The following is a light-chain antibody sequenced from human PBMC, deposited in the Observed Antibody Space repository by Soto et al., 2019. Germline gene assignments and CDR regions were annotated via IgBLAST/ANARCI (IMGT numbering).Light chain of an antibody. V-gene: IGLV2-11*01. J-gene: IGLJ2*01. CDR3: CLYAGSYTLL. CDR2: DVS. CDR1: SSDVGAYNY. Sequence: QSALTQPRSVSGSPGQSVTISCTGTSSDVGAYNYVSWFQQHPGKAPKLMMSDVSKRPSGVPDRFSGSKSGTTASLTISGLQAEDEADYYCCLYAGSYTLLFGGGTKLTVL.